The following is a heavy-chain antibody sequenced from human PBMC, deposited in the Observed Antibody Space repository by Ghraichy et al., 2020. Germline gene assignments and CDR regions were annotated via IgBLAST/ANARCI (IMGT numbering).Heavy chain of an antibody. CDR2: IKEDGSET. J-gene: IGHJ4*02. V-gene: IGHV3-7*03. CDR1: GFTFNNYW. D-gene: IGHD6-19*01. Sequence: GESLNISCAASGFTFNNYWMTWVRQAPGKGLELVANIKEDGSETYHVDSVKGRFTISRDNAKNSLYLQMNSLRVEDTAVYYCARAGGWYYFDYWGQGTLVTASS. CDR3: ARAGGWYYFDY.